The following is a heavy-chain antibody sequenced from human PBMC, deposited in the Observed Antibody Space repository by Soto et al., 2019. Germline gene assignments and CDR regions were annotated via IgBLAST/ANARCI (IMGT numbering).Heavy chain of an antibody. CDR1: GFTFSDYW. Sequence: GESLKISCAASGFTFSDYWMSWVRQAPGKGLEWVANIKQDGSEKDYVDSLKGRITISRDNGKNSLSLQMNSLRAEDTAVYYCARVARWNSHFDRWGQGTLVTVSS. V-gene: IGHV3-7*04. CDR2: IKQDGSEK. J-gene: IGHJ4*02. CDR3: ARVARWNSHFDR. D-gene: IGHD1-7*01.